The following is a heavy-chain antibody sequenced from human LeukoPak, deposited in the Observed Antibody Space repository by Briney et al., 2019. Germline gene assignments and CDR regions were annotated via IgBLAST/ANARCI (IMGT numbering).Heavy chain of an antibody. V-gene: IGHV4-4*07. CDR3: ARELGDSSGPEYYHGMDV. J-gene: IGHJ6*02. D-gene: IGHD6-19*01. CDR1: GAFIRSYY. CDR2: VYISGSN. Sequence: SETLSLTCTISGAFIRSYYWSWIRQPAGKGLEWLGRVYISGSNNYNPSLKSRVTMSVDTSKNQFSLNLNSVTAADTAVYYCARELGDSSGPEYYHGMDVWGQGTTVTVSS.